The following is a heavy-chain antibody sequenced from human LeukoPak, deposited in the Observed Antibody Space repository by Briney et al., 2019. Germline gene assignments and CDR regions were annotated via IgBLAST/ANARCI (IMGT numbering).Heavy chain of an antibody. Sequence: GGSLRLSCIASGFTFSDYSFNWVRQAPGKGLEWVSCISTRGSYIYYADSVKGRFTISRDNARNSLYLQMNSLRAEDTALYYCARNFGGGDSSGPYYWGQGTLVTVSS. V-gene: IGHV3-21*04. CDR1: GFTFSDYS. CDR3: ARNFGGGDSSGPYY. J-gene: IGHJ4*02. D-gene: IGHD3-22*01. CDR2: ISTRGSYI.